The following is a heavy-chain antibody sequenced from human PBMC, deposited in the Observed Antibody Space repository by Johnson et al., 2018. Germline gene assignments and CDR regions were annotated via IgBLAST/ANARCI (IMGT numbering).Heavy chain of an antibody. Sequence: QVQLVESGGGVVQPGRSLRLSCAASGFTFSSYGMHWVRQAPGKGLEWVAVISYDGSNKYYADSVKGRFTISRDNSKNTLYLQMNSLRAGDTAVCYCAKEGYGDYVGAFDIWGQGTRVTVYS. V-gene: IGHV3-30*18. CDR1: GFTFSSYG. D-gene: IGHD4-17*01. CDR2: ISYDGSNK. CDR3: AKEGYGDYVGAFDI. J-gene: IGHJ3*02.